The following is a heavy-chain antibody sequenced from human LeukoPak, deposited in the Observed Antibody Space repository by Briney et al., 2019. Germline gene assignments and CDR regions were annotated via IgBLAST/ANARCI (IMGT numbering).Heavy chain of an antibody. CDR2: MNPNSGNT. CDR3: AVGFGELSDYYYYGMDV. V-gene: IGHV1-8*01. D-gene: IGHD3-10*01. Sequence: ASVKVSCKASGYTFTSYDINWVRQATGQGLERMGWMNPNSGNTGYAQKFQGRVTMTRNTSISTAYMELSSLRSEDTAGDYCAVGFGELSDYYYYGMDVWGQGTTVTVSS. CDR1: GYTFTSYD. J-gene: IGHJ6*02.